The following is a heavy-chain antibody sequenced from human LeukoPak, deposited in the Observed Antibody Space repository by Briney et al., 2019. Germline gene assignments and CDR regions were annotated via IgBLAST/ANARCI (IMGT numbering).Heavy chain of an antibody. CDR1: GFTFSNYA. CDR2: ITGSGGNT. CDR3: AKWGDFDVLTGYYVPDF. J-gene: IGHJ4*02. D-gene: IGHD3-9*01. V-gene: IGHV3-23*01. Sequence: GGSLRLSCAASGFTFSNYAMSWVRQAPGKGLEWVSAITGSGGNTYYADSVKGRFTIFRDNTKNTLYLQTNSLRDEDTAVYYCAKWGDFDVLTGYYVPDFWGQGTLVTVSS.